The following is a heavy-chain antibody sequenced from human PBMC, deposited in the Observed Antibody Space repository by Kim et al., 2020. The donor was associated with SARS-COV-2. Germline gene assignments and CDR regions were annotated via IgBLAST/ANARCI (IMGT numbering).Heavy chain of an antibody. J-gene: IGHJ4*02. CDR2: IWYDGSNK. Sequence: GGSLRLSCAASGFTFSSYGMHWVRQAPGKGLEWVAVIWYDGSNKYYADSVKGRFTISRDNSKNTLYLQMNSLRAEDTAVYYCARDPSRFLEWLCDYWGQGTLVTVSS. V-gene: IGHV3-33*01. CDR3: ARDPSRFLEWLCDY. D-gene: IGHD3-3*01. CDR1: GFTFSSYG.